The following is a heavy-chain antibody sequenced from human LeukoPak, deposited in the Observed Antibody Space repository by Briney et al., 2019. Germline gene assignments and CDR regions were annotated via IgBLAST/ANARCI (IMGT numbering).Heavy chain of an antibody. D-gene: IGHD3-22*01. CDR2: VNHSGST. V-gene: IGHV4-34*01. CDR1: GVSFGGYF. Sequence: PSETLSLTCSAYGVSFGGYFWSWIRQPPGEGLEWIGEVNHSGSTNYNPSLKSRVTISVDMSRTQFSLNLRSVTAADTAVYYCARTPIVVVPGYFDYWGQGTLVTVSS. CDR3: ARTPIVVVPGYFDY. J-gene: IGHJ4*02.